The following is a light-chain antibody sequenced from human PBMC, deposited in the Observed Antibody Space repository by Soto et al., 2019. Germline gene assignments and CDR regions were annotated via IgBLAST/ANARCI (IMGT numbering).Light chain of an antibody. CDR2: DAS. CDR3: QQRSTWPLT. CDR1: QSVSSF. V-gene: IGKV3-11*01. J-gene: IGKJ4*01. Sequence: EIVLTQSPATLSLSPGERVALSCRASQSVSSFLAWYQQKPGQAPRLLIYDASNRATGIPARFSGSGSGTDFTLTISCLEPEDSAVYYCQQRSTWPLTFGGGTKVEIK.